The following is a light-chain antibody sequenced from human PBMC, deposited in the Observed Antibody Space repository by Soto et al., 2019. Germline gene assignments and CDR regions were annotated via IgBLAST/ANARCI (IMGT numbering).Light chain of an antibody. V-gene: IGKV3-11*01. J-gene: IGKJ3*01. CDR2: DAS. CDR1: QSVSSY. Sequence: EIVLTQSPATLSLSPGERATLSCRASQSVSSYFAWYQQKPGQAPRLLIYDASKRATGIPARFSGSGSGTDFTLTISSLEPEDFAVYYCQQRSNWPPLFTFGPGTKVDIK. CDR3: QQRSNWPPLFT.